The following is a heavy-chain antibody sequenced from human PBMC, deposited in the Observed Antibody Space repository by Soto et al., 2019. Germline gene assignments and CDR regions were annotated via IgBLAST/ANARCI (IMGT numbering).Heavy chain of an antibody. Sequence: PSETLSLTCSVSGGSISSGYWTWIRQPPGKGLEWIGYIYYGGSINYNPSLKSRVIISVDTAKNQFSLRLSSVTAADTAVYYCARHFSVDYFDYWGQGALVTVS. CDR2: IYYGGSI. J-gene: IGHJ4*02. V-gene: IGHV4-59*01. CDR1: GGSISSGY. CDR3: ARHFSVDYFDY.